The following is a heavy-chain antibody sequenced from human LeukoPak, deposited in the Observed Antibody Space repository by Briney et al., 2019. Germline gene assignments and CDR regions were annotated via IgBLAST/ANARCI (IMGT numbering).Heavy chain of an antibody. CDR1: GFTFSSYW. CDR2: ISWNSGTI. D-gene: IGHD6-19*01. CDR3: ARDAYGGGWYWFDP. J-gene: IGHJ5*02. V-gene: IGHV3-9*01. Sequence: GGSLRLSCAASGFTFSSYWMSWVRQAPGKGLEWVSGISWNSGTINYADSVRGRFTISRDNAKNSLYLQMNSLRPEDTALYYCARDAYGGGWYWFDPWGQGTLVTVSS.